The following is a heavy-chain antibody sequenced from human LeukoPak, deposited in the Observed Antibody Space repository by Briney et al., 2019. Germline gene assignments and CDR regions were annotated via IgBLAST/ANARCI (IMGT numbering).Heavy chain of an antibody. J-gene: IGHJ5*02. V-gene: IGHV1-8*01. CDR3: ARGTPLAAAGT. Sequence: ASVKVSCKASGYTFTRYDINWVRQATGQGLEWMGWMDPNSGNTGYAQKFQGRVTMTRNTSICIAYMELSSMRSEDTAVYYCARGTPLAAAGTWGQGTLVTVSS. CDR2: MDPNSGNT. CDR1: GYTFTRYD. D-gene: IGHD6-13*01.